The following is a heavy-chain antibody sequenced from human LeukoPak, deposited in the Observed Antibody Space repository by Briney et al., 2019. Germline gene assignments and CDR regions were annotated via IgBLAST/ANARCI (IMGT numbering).Heavy chain of an antibody. CDR3: ARAQVPAAMDY. CDR2: IKQDGSEK. D-gene: IGHD2-2*01. Sequence: GGSLRLSCAASGFTLSGNSMRWGRPAPGRGVEWVANIKQDGSEKYYVDSVKGRFNISRDNAKNLLYLQMNSLRAEDTAVYYCARAQVPAAMDYWGQGTLVTVSS. V-gene: IGHV3-7*03. CDR1: GFTLSGNS. J-gene: IGHJ4*02.